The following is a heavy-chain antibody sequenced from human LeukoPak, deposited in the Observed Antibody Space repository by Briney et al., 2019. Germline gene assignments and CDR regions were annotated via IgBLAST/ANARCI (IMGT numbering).Heavy chain of an antibody. D-gene: IGHD6-13*01. Sequence: PGRSLRLSCAASGFTFSNYAMHWVRQAPGKGLGWVAVISYDGNNKYYADSVKGRFTISRDNSKNTLYLQMNSLRAEDTAVYYCARGARYTTIWYSHDYWGQGTLVTVSS. CDR1: GFTFSNYA. V-gene: IGHV3-30-3*01. CDR3: ARGARYTTIWYSHDY. CDR2: ISYDGNNK. J-gene: IGHJ4*02.